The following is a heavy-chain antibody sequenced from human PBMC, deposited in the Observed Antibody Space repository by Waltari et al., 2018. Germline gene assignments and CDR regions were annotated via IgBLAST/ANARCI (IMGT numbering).Heavy chain of an antibody. V-gene: IGHV1-18*01. Sequence: QVQLVQSGAEVKRPGASVKVSCKASGYNFLSYGSTWVRQAPGQGLEWTGWIDTYSGNTKYAQTLQGRVTMTTDTSTNTVYMHLRSLKSDDTAVYFCARDPFPGDYWGQGTLVAVSS. CDR2: IDTYSGNT. CDR3: ARDPFPGDY. CDR1: GYNFLSYG. J-gene: IGHJ4*02. D-gene: IGHD3-10*01.